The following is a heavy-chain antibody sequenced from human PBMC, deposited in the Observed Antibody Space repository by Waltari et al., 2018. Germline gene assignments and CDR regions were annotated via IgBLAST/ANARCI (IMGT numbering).Heavy chain of an antibody. CDR3: ARGVGSGWAGGDY. CDR2: INHSGST. Sequence: QPPGKGLECIGEINHSGSTNYNPSLKSRVTISVDTSKNQFSLKLSSVTAADTAVYYCARGVGSGWAGGDYWGQGTLVTVSS. J-gene: IGHJ4*02. V-gene: IGHV4-34*01. D-gene: IGHD6-19*01.